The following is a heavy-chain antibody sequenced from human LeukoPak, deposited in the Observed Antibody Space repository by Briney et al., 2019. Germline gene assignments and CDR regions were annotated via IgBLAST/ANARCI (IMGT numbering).Heavy chain of an antibody. CDR3: ARGRQFLRFLDF. V-gene: IGHV4-34*01. CDR1: GGSFSGYY. CDR2: VNDSGST. Sequence: SETLSLTCAVYGGSFSGYYWSWVRQSPEKGLEWIGEVNDSGSTKYNPSFRSRVTMSVDTSKNQFSLDLTSVTAADTGVYYCARGRQFLRFLDFWGQGTLVTVSS. J-gene: IGHJ4*02. D-gene: IGHD3-3*01.